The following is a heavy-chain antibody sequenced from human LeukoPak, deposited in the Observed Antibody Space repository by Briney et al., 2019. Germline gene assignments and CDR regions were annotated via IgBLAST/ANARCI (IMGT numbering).Heavy chain of an antibody. D-gene: IGHD3-3*01. J-gene: IGHJ6*04. Sequence: SETLYLTCTVSGGSIITSNYYWGWIRQPPRTLLAWIGNIFYSGSTYYSPSIKSRVTISLDTSRNQFSLKLSSVTAADTAVYYCARCFWSGYMDVWGKGTTVTVSS. V-gene: IGHV4-39*07. CDR3: ARCFWSGYMDV. CDR1: GGSIITSNYY. CDR2: IFYSGST.